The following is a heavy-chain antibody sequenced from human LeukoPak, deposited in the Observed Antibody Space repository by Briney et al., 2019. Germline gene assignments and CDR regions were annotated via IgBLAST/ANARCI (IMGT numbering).Heavy chain of an antibody. Sequence: GGSLRLSCAASGFAFSTYSMNWVRQAPGKGLEWVSYISDSTSTIYYADSVKGRFTISRDDAKNSLYLQMNSLRAEDTAVYYCARADYYGSGSSDYWGQGTLVTVSS. CDR1: GFAFSTYS. CDR2: ISDSTSTI. J-gene: IGHJ4*02. CDR3: ARADYYGSGSSDY. D-gene: IGHD3-10*01. V-gene: IGHV3-48*01.